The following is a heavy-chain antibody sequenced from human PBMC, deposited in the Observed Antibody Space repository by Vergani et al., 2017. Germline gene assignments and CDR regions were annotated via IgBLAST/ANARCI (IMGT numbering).Heavy chain of an antibody. CDR3: ASGKYYSDSTSHFRGRYFDV. CDR2: IYNSGYG. D-gene: IGHD3-16*01. J-gene: IGHJ2*01. CDR1: GDSIISRSYY. V-gene: IGHV4-39*01. Sequence: QMQLQESGPGLVKASETLSLTCTVSGDSIISRSYYWGWIRQPPGKGLVWIGSIYNSGYGDSSSSLKSRVTISADTSKNQFSLRLTSVTAADTAVYYCASGKYYSDSTSHFRGRYFDVWGRGTLVTVPS.